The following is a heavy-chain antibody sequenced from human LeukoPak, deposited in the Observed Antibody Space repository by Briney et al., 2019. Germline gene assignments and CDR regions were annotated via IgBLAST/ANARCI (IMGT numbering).Heavy chain of an antibody. Sequence: GGSLRLSCAASGFNFHDFAMHWVRQVPGQGPDWVSLISGDGVTTYYSDSVKDRFTISRDNNKNLLFLQMNSLRVEDSAIYYCAEGNNTSSFNFDYWGRGSLVTVSS. CDR1: GFNFHDFA. D-gene: IGHD2-2*01. CDR2: ISGDGVTT. J-gene: IGHJ4*02. CDR3: AEGNNTSSFNFDY. V-gene: IGHV3-43*02.